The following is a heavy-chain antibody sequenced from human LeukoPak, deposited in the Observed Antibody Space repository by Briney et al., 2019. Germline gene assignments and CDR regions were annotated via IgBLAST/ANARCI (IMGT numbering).Heavy chain of an antibody. J-gene: IGHJ4*02. CDR2: INTYNGNT. V-gene: IGHV1-18*01. CDR3: ARDLVDGVGAPGAY. CDR1: GYTFTNYG. D-gene: IGHD1-26*01. Sequence: ASVKVSCKASGYTFTNYGITWMRQAPGQGLEWMGWINTYNGNTNYAQKPQGRVTITTDTSTSTAYMELRSLRSDDTAVFYCARDLVDGVGAPGAYWGQGALVTVSS.